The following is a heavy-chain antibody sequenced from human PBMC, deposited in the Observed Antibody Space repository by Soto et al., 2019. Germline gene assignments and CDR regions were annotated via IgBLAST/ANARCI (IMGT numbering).Heavy chain of an antibody. CDR1: GGSFSGYY. V-gene: IGHV4-34*01. CDR3: ARDLRRSELLWFGYYYYGMDV. J-gene: IGHJ6*02. Sequence: PSETLSLTCAVYGGSFSGYYWSWIRQPPGKGLEWIGEINHSGSTNYNPSLKSRVTISVDTSKNQFSLKLSSVTAADTAVYYCARDLRRSELLWFGYYYYGMDVWGQGTTVTVS. D-gene: IGHD3-10*01. CDR2: INHSGST.